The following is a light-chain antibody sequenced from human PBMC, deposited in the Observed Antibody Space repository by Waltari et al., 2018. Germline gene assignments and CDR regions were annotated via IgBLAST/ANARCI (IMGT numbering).Light chain of an antibody. CDR3: CSYAGTWL. Sequence: QSALTHPASMSASPGQPITISCTATTPDVATSDPVSWYPQHPGNAPKLLIFQGTKRPSEVSSRFSGSKSADTASLTISGLQPEDEAYYYCCSYAGTWLFGGGTKLTVL. CDR2: QGT. V-gene: IGLV2-23*01. J-gene: IGLJ2*01. CDR1: TPDVATSDP.